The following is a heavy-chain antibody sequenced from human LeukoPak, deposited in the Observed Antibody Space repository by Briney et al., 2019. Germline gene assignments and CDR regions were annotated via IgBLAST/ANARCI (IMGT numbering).Heavy chain of an antibody. CDR1: GGSISSGSYY. Sequence: SETLSLTCTVSGGSISSGSYYWSWIRQPAGKGLEWIGRIYTSGSTNYNPSLKSRVTISVDTSKNQFSLKLSSVTAADTAVYYCARHFVTFQAGESFDPWGQGTLVTVSS. CDR3: ARHFVTFQAGESFDP. CDR2: IYTSGST. D-gene: IGHD3-16*01. J-gene: IGHJ5*02. V-gene: IGHV4-61*02.